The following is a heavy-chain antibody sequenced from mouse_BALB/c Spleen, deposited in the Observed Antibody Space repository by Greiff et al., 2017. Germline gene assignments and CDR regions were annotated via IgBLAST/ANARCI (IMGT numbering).Heavy chain of an antibody. CDR1: GFTFSSYG. Sequence: DVKLVESGGDLVKPGGSLKLSCAASGFTFSSYGMSWVRQTPDKRLEWVATISSGGSYTYYPDSVKGRFTISRDNAKNTLYLQMSSLKSEDTAMYYCARRDDYFDYWGQGTTLTVSS. CDR2: ISSGGSYT. V-gene: IGHV5-6*02. CDR3: ARRDDYFDY. J-gene: IGHJ2*01.